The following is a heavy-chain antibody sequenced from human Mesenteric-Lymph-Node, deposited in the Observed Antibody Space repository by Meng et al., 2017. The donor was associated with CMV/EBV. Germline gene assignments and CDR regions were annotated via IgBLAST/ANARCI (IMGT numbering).Heavy chain of an antibody. V-gene: IGHV4-30-4*08. CDR3: ASPNCYDCSGYDD. Sequence: SETLSLTCSVSGDSINSDYYYWTWIRQPPGKGLEWIGYIFYGGATNYHPSLKSRVTISVDTSKNQFSLKLKSVTAADTGVYYCASPNCYDCSGYDDWGQGTLVTVSS. CDR1: GDSINSDYYY. CDR2: IFYGGAT. J-gene: IGHJ4*03. D-gene: IGHD3-22*01.